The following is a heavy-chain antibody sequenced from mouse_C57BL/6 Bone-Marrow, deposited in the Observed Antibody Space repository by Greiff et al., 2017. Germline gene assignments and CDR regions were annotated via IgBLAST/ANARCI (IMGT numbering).Heavy chain of an antibody. V-gene: IGHV1-81*01. CDR1: GYTFTSYG. Sequence: VQLQQSGAELARPGASVKLSCKASGYTFTSYGISWVKQRPGQGLEWIGEIYPRSGNTYYNEKFKGKAKLTADKASSTAYMELRRLTSEDAAVYFCARGYYDGSSHIDYWGQGTALTVSA. CDR2: IYPRSGNT. CDR3: ARGYYDGSSHIDY. D-gene: IGHD1-1*01. J-gene: IGHJ2*01.